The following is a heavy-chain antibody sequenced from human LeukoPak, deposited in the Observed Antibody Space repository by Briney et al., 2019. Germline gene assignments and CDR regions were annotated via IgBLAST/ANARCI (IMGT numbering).Heavy chain of an antibody. Sequence: PGGSLRLSCVASGFTFSDHFMDWVRQAPGKGLEWVSAIIHSGANTYYADSVKGRFSISRDNSKNTLYLQMNSLRAEDTAVYCCAKRHYDTSGLDAFDIWGQGTTVTVSS. D-gene: IGHD3-22*01. V-gene: IGHV3-23*01. CDR2: IIHSGANT. CDR3: AKRHYDTSGLDAFDI. J-gene: IGHJ3*02. CDR1: GFTFSDHF.